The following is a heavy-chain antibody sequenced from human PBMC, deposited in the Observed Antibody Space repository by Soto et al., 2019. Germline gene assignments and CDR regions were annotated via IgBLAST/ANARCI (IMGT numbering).Heavy chain of an antibody. J-gene: IGHJ4*02. V-gene: IGHV1-69*08. CDR2: IIPILGIA. Sequence: QVQLVQSGAEVKKPGSSVKVSCKASGGTFSSYTISWVRQAPGQGLEWMGRIIPILGIANYAQKFQGRVTITADKSTSTAYMELSSLRAEDTAVYYCARDPVSTMVRGVIGDYWGQGTLVTVSS. CDR3: ARDPVSTMVRGVIGDY. D-gene: IGHD3-10*01. CDR1: GGTFSSYT.